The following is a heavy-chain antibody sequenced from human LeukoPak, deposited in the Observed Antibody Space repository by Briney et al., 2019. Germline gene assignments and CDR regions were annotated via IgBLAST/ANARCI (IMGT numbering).Heavy chain of an antibody. CDR3: ARATERYFVWWFDP. V-gene: IGHV1-3*01. J-gene: IGHJ5*02. CDR2: INAGNGNT. Sequence: WASVKVSCKASGYTFTSYAMHWVRQAPGQRLEWMGWINAGNGNTKYSQKFQGRVTITRYTSASTAYMELSSLRSEDTAVYYCARATERYFVWWFDPWGQGTLVTVSS. CDR1: GYTFTSYA. D-gene: IGHD3-9*01.